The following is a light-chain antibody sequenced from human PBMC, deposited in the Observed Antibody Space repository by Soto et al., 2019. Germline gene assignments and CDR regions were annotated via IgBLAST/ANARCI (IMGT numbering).Light chain of an antibody. Sequence: QSVLTQPASVSGSPGPAVTISCTGTSSDVGDYEYVSWYRQYPGKAPKLLIYEVNNRTSGISNRFSGSKSGNTASLTISGLQAEDEADYYCISYASRDALLWVFGGGTKLTVL. CDR1: SSDVGDYEY. V-gene: IGLV2-14*01. CDR3: ISYASRDALLWV. CDR2: EVN. J-gene: IGLJ3*02.